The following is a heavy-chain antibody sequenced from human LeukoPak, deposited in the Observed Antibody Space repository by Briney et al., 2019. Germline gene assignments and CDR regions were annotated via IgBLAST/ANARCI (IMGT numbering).Heavy chain of an antibody. CDR1: GGTFSSYA. J-gene: IGHJ3*02. CDR2: INPNSGGT. Sequence: GASVKVSCKASGGTFSSYAISWVRQAPGQGLEWMGWINPNSGGTNYAQKFQGRVTMTRDTSISTAYVELSRLRSDDTAVYYCAREGAKGGAFDIWGQGTMVTVSS. CDR3: AREGAKGGAFDI. D-gene: IGHD3-16*01. V-gene: IGHV1-2*02.